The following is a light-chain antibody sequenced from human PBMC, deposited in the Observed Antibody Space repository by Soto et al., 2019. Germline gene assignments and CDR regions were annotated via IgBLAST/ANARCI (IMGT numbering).Light chain of an antibody. CDR1: HSVSRSF. CDR2: GAS. CDR3: QQFGSSPLT. Sequence: IVLTESPCTLSLSPGERATLSCRASHSVSRSFLAWYQQKSGQAPRLLIYGASTRATGIPDRFSGSGAGTDYSLTISRLQPADYAVYYCQQFGSSPLTFGGGTKVDIK. J-gene: IGKJ4*01. V-gene: IGKV3-20*01.